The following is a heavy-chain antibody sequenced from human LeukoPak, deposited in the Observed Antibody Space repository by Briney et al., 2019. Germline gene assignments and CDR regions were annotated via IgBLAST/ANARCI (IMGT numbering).Heavy chain of an antibody. Sequence: GESLRLSCAASGFTFSNYAISWIRQAPGKGLGWVSYISSSGSTIYYADSVKGRFTISRDNAKNSLYLQMNSLRAEDTAVYYCARERILWFGEFDYWGQGTLVTVSS. J-gene: IGHJ4*02. D-gene: IGHD3-10*01. CDR2: ISSSGSTI. CDR3: ARERILWFGEFDY. CDR1: GFTFSNYA. V-gene: IGHV3-11*01.